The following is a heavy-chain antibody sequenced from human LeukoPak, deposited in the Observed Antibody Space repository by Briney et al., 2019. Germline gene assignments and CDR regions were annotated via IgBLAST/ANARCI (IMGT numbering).Heavy chain of an antibody. CDR1: GGSISSYY. CDR3: ASGLGYCSGGSCYGVAFDI. D-gene: IGHD2-15*01. Sequence: SETLSLTCTVSGGSISSYYWSWLRQPPGKGLEWIGYIYYSGSTNYNPSLKSRVTISVDTSKNQFSLKLSSVTAADTAVYYCASGLGYCSGGSCYGVAFDIWGQGTMVTVSS. J-gene: IGHJ3*02. CDR2: IYYSGST. V-gene: IGHV4-59*01.